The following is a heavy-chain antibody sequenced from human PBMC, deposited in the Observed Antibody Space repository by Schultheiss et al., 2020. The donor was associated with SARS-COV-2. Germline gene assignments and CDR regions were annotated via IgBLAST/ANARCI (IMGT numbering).Heavy chain of an antibody. V-gene: IGHV5-51*01. CDR3: ARERGYCSSTSCYLGYGMDV. CDR2: IYPGDSDT. D-gene: IGHD2-2*01. Sequence: GESLKISCKGSGYSFTSYWIGWVRQMPGKGLEWMGIIYPGDSDTRYSPSFQGQVTISADKSISTAYLQWSSLKASDTAMYYCARERGYCSSTSCYLGYGMDVWGQGTTVTVSS. J-gene: IGHJ6*02. CDR1: GYSFTSYW.